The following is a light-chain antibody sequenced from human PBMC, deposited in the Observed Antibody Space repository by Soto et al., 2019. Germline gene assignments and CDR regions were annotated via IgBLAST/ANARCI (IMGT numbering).Light chain of an antibody. CDR3: SSYTTSSTLDV. CDR2: EVS. Sequence: SALTQPASVSGSPGQSITISCTGTSSDVGGYNYVSWYQQHPGKAPQLMIYEVSNRPSGVSNRFSGSKSGNTASLTISGLQAEDEAEYYCSSYTTSSTLDVFGTGTKLTVL. J-gene: IGLJ1*01. CDR1: SSDVGGYNY. V-gene: IGLV2-14*01.